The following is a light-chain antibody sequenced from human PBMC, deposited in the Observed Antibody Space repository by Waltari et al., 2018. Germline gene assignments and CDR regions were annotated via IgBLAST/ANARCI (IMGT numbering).Light chain of an antibody. CDR3: HSADSSGFNVV. CDR2: EDN. V-gene: IGLV3-25*03. CDR1: ELPNQY. Sequence: SYELTQPPSVSVSPGQTARITCSGDELPNQYAYWYQQKSGQAPLLVIYEDNKRPSGIPERCSGSTSGTIVTLAIKGVQAGDAADYYCHSADSSGFNVVFGGGTKLTVL. J-gene: IGLJ2*01.